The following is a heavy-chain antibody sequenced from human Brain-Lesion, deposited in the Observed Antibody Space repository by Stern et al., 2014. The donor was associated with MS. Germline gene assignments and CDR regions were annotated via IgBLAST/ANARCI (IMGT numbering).Heavy chain of an antibody. CDR3: ARGRVVPGFQYYATDV. CDR2: IFNSGRT. D-gene: IGHD2-2*01. J-gene: IGHJ6*02. CDR1: GGSISSGGYY. Sequence: QVQLVQSGPGLVKPSQTLSLSCTVSGGSISSGGYYWSWIRQPAGKGLEWIGRIFNSGRTSYNPPLKSRGTISIDTSKNQFSRRLNSMTAADTAVYYCARGRVVPGFQYYATDVWGQGTTVIVSS. V-gene: IGHV4-61*02.